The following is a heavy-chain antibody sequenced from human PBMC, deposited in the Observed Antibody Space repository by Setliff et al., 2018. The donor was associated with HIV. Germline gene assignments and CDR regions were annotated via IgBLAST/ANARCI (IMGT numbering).Heavy chain of an antibody. V-gene: IGHV4-59*01. CDR3: ASAGSGTRAPPRY. CDR2: IFYSGST. J-gene: IGHJ4*02. D-gene: IGHD1-1*01. CDR1: GGSISSYY. Sequence: PSETLSLTCTVSGGSISSYYWSWIRQPPGEGLEWIGYIFYSGSTNYNPSLKSRATISLDTSKNQFSLKLTSVTAADTAVYYCASAGSGTRAPPRYRGQGTLVTVSS.